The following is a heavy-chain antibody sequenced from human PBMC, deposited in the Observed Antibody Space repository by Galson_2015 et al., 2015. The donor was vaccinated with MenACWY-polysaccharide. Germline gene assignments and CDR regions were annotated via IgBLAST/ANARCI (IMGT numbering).Heavy chain of an antibody. CDR3: ARAAYCTHYCYYYYYMDV. CDR2: VKPSGGHP. J-gene: IGHJ6*03. Sequence: SVKVSCKASGYTFTNYYIHWVRQAPGLGLEWMGVVKPSGGHPIQEQKFQGRVTMTSDTSTSTVYMEVGSLGSDDTAIYYCARAAYCTHYCYYYYYMDVWGKGTTVTVPS. V-gene: IGHV1-46*01. CDR1: GYTFTNYY. D-gene: IGHD2-8*01.